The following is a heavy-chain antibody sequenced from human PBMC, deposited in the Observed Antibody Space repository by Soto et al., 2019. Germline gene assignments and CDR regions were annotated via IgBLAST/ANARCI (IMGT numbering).Heavy chain of an antibody. CDR3: ARTYVTDVVVVPASKDDMDV. J-gene: IGHJ6*03. Sequence: QLQLQESGPGLVKPSETLSLTCTVSGGSISSSSSSWGWIRQPPGKGLEWLGIISYSGSTYYSPSLKSRDTISVDASKNLYSLKLSSVTAADTAVYYCARTYVTDVVVVPASKDDMDVWGKGTTVTVSS. D-gene: IGHD2-2*01. V-gene: IGHV4-39*01. CDR1: GGSISSSSSS. CDR2: ISYSGST.